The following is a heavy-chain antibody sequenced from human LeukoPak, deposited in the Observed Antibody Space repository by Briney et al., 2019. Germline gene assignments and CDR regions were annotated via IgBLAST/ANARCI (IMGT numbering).Heavy chain of an antibody. CDR2: INQSGST. CDR1: CGSFSGYY. CDR3: ARELEWDDAFDI. D-gene: IGHD3-3*01. J-gene: IGHJ3*02. V-gene: IGHV4-34*01. Sequence: SETLSLTCVVYCGSFSGYYWNWIRQPPGKGLEWIGEINQSGSTTYNSSLNSRVTIFLDRSKNNFCLKLSSVTAADTAVYYCARELEWDDAFDIWGQGTMVTVSS.